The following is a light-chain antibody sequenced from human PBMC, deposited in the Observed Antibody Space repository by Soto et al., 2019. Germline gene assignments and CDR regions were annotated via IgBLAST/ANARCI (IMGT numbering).Light chain of an antibody. Sequence: EMVLTQSPGTLSLAPGERATLSCRASQNVNNNYLAWYQQKPGQAPRLLIYGASRRATDIPDRVSGSGSGTDFTLTISRLEPDDSAVYYCQQYGSDPLTFGGGNKVEIK. CDR3: QQYGSDPLT. J-gene: IGKJ4*01. V-gene: IGKV3-20*01. CDR1: QNVNNNY. CDR2: GAS.